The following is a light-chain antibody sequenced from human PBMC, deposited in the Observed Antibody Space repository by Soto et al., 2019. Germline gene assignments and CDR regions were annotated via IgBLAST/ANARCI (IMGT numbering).Light chain of an antibody. Sequence: QSALTQPASVSGSPGQSITISCTGTNGDVGNYNLVSWYQQHPGKAPKLMIYEVNKWPSGVSNRFSGSKSGNTASLTISGLQAEDEADYYCCSYVGSSTSYVFGTGTKVTVL. CDR3: CSYVGSSTSYV. J-gene: IGLJ1*01. CDR2: EVN. V-gene: IGLV2-23*02. CDR1: NGDVGNYNL.